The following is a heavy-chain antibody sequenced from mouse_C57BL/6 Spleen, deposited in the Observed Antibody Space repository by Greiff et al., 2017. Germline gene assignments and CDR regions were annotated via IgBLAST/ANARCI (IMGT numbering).Heavy chain of an antibody. CDR1: GFTFSDYG. V-gene: IGHV5-17*01. CDR2: ISNGSSTI. J-gene: IGHJ1*03. D-gene: IGHD1-1*02. CDR3: ARGDGSYPRYFDV. Sequence: EVKLMESGGGLVKPGGSLKLSCAASGFTFSDYGMHWVRQAPEKGLGWVAYISNGSSTIYYADTVKGRFTISRDNATNTPFLQMTSLRSEDTAMYCCARGDGSYPRYFDVWGTGTTVTVSS.